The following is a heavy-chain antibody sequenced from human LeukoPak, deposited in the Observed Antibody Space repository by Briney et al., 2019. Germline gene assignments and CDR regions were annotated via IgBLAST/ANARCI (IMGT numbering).Heavy chain of an antibody. CDR1: GFIFSSYG. J-gene: IGHJ6*02. Sequence: GRSLRLSCAASGFIFSSYGMHWVRQAPGKGLEWVAVIYYDGSNKYYADSVRGRFTISRDNSKNTLFLQMSSLRAEDTAVHYCARDTFYSSGVYGLDVWGQGTTVTVSS. V-gene: IGHV3-33*01. D-gene: IGHD3-22*01. CDR2: IYYDGSNK. CDR3: ARDTFYSSGVYGLDV.